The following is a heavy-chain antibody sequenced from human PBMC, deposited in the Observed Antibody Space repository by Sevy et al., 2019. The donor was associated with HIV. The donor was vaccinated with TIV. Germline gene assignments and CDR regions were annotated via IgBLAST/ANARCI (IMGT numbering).Heavy chain of an antibody. CDR3: ARDRGITAPDTPDY. CDR1: GYTFTSYG. CDR2: ISRHNVNT. V-gene: IGHV1-18*01. Sequence: ASVKVSCKASGYTFTSYGISWVRQAPGQGLEWMGWISRHNVNTNYPQKLQGSVTLTTDTSTSTAYMELRSLRSDNTAVYYCARDRGITAPDTPDYWGQGTLVTVSS. D-gene: IGHD6-13*01. J-gene: IGHJ4*02.